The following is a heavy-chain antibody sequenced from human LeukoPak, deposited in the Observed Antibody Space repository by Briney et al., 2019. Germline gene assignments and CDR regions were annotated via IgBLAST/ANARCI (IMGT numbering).Heavy chain of an antibody. CDR2: IYSGDST. CDR1: GFTVNSNS. Sequence: GGSLRLSCAASGFTVNSNSMSWVRQATGKGLECVAAIYSGDSTYYPDSVKGRFSISRDNSKNTLYLQMSSLRAEDTAIYYCVGRPYYYYGMDVWGQGTTVTVSS. CDR3: VGRPYYYYGMDV. V-gene: IGHV3-53*01. J-gene: IGHJ6*02.